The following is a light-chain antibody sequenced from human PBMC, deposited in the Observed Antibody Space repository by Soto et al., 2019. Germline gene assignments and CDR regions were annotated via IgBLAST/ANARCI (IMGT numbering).Light chain of an antibody. CDR2: DAY. Sequence: ERVMTQSRATLSVSPVERATLSCRASQSVSSNLAWYQQKPGQAPRLFIYDAYTRATGIPARFSGSGSGTEFTLTISSLQSEDFAVYYCQQHNNWPPWTCGQGTKVDIK. V-gene: IGKV3-15*01. CDR3: QQHNNWPPWT. J-gene: IGKJ1*01. CDR1: QSVSSN.